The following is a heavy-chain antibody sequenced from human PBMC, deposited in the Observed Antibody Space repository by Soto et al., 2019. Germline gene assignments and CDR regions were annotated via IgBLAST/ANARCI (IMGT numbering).Heavy chain of an antibody. CDR1: GGSFSGYY. Sequence: PSETLSLTCAVYGGSFSGYYWSWIRQPPGKGLEWIGEINHSGSTNYNPSLKSRVTISVDTSKNQFSLKLSSVTAADTAVYYCARALNYYGSGSRQGVYFDYWGQGTLVTVSS. CDR3: ARALNYYGSGSRQGVYFDY. V-gene: IGHV4-34*01. J-gene: IGHJ4*02. CDR2: INHSGST. D-gene: IGHD3-10*01.